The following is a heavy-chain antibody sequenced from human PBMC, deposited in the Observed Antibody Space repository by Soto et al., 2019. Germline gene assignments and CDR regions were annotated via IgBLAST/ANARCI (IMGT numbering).Heavy chain of an antibody. Sequence: QVQLQESGPGLVKPSGTLSLTCAVSGGSVTSTSWWSWVRQAPGKGLEWIGEIYHTGSTNYNPSLQSRATRSVDKSKNQFSLKLTSVTAADTAVYFCARDRKGDYYYYGMDVWGQGTTVTVSS. V-gene: IGHV4-4*02. CDR1: GGSVTSTSW. CDR3: ARDRKGDYYYYGMDV. CDR2: IYHTGST. J-gene: IGHJ6*02.